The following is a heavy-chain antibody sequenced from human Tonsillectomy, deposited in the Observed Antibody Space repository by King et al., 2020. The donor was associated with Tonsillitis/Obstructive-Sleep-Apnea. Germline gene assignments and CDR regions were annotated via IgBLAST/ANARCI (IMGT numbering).Heavy chain of an antibody. J-gene: IGHJ4*02. V-gene: IGHV4-39*01. Sequence: QLQESGPGLVKPSETLSLTCTVSVGSITSGNDYWGWIRQPPGKGLEWIATISYSGNTYYNPSLKSRVTISVDTSKNQFSLKLTSVTAADTAMYYCARGVPADGQYYFDYWGQGTLVTVSS. CDR2: ISYSGNT. CDR3: ARGVPADGQYYFDY. D-gene: IGHD6-13*01. CDR1: VGSITSGNDY.